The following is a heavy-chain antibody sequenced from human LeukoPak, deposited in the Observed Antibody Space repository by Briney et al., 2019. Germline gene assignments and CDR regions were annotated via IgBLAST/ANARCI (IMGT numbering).Heavy chain of an antibody. V-gene: IGHV3-23*01. Sequence: GGSLRLSCAAAGFTYINYAMRGVRQAAAKGLEWVSAISFICSDTYYADSVKGRFTISRDNSKNTMYLQMNSLRADDTAVYYCGKGGSIGSYFVAFDYWGQGTLVTVSS. CDR2: ISFICSDT. CDR1: GFTYINYA. J-gene: IGHJ4*02. D-gene: IGHD1-26*01. CDR3: GKGGSIGSYFVAFDY.